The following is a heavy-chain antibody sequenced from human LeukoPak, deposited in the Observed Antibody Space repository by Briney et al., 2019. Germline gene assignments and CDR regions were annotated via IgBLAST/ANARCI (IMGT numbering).Heavy chain of an antibody. V-gene: IGHV5-51*01. CDR3: ARLMAIISAFDI. D-gene: IGHD2-8*01. CDR2: IYPGDSDT. CDR1: GYSFTSYW. Sequence: GESLQISCKGSGYSFTSYWIGWVRQLPGKGLEWMGIIYPGDSDTRYSTSFQGQVTISAHKSISTAYLQWSSLKASDTAMYYCARLMAIISAFDIWGRGTMVTVSS. J-gene: IGHJ3*02.